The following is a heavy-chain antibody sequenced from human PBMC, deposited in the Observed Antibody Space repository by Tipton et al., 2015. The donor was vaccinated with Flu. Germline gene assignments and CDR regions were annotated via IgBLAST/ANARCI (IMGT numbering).Heavy chain of an antibody. CDR2: LSYSGSS. J-gene: IGHJ6*04. CDR1: GGSVSSGY. V-gene: IGHV4-59*02. Sequence: TLSLTCNVSGGSVSSGYWSWIRQAPGKGLEWIAYLSYSGSSNSNPSLKSRVTTSLDTSKNQISLNLRSVTAADTAVYYCARTTESGYQLPPYYVYMDVWGKGTPVTVSS. D-gene: IGHD5-12*01. CDR3: ARTTESGYQLPPYYVYMDV.